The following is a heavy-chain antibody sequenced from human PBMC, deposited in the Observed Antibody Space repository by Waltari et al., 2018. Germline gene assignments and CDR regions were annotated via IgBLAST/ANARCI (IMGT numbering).Heavy chain of an antibody. Sequence: EVQLVESGGCLFKPGGSLRLSCAGSGFTFGTYPLTCVRQAPGRGVEWVSAISSSSVYIYYADSVNGRFTISRDNAKNSLYLQMNSLRAEDTAVYYCATDSGILDLDHWGQGTQVTVSS. CDR1: GFTFGTYP. D-gene: IGHD3-10*01. CDR3: ATDSGILDLDH. V-gene: IGHV3-21*01. J-gene: IGHJ4*02. CDR2: ISSSSVYI.